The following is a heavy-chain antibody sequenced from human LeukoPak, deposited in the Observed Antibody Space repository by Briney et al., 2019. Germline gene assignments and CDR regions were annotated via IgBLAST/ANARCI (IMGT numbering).Heavy chain of an antibody. CDR3: ARAVVLYYDGSGYSTRFDY. CDR1: GGSISSYY. Sequence: KPSETLSLTCTVSGGSISSYYWSWIRQPPGKGLEWIGYIYYNGSTNYTPSLKSRVTISLDTSKNQFSLKLRSVTAADTAMYYCARAVVLYYDGSGYSTRFDYWGRGTLVTVSS. D-gene: IGHD3-22*01. J-gene: IGHJ4*02. V-gene: IGHV4-59*01. CDR2: IYYNGST.